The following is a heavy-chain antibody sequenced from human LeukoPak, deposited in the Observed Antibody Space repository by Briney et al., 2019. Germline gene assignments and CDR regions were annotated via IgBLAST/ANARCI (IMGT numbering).Heavy chain of an antibody. D-gene: IGHD5-18*01. CDR3: ARVDSLIQLWIHEWGYFDY. J-gene: IGHJ4*02. CDR1: GYTFTSYG. Sequence: ASVKVSCKASGYTFTSYGISWVRQAPGQGLEWMGWISAYNGNTNYAQKLQGRVTMTTDTSTSTAYMELRSLRSDDTAVYYCARVDSLIQLWIHEWGYFDYRGQGTLVTVSS. V-gene: IGHV1-18*01. CDR2: ISAYNGNT.